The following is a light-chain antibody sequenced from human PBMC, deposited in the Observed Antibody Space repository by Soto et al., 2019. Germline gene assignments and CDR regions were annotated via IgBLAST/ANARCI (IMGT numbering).Light chain of an antibody. CDR3: QQYDSVFT. V-gene: IGKV1-33*01. CDR1: QDITNY. CDR2: GAS. Sequence: DIQMTQSPSSLSASVGDRVTITCQASQDITNYLNWYQQKPGKAPNLLIYGASNLETGVPSRFSGSGSGTDFTFTISSLQAEDLGTYFCQQYDSVFTFCQGTRLEIK. J-gene: IGKJ5*01.